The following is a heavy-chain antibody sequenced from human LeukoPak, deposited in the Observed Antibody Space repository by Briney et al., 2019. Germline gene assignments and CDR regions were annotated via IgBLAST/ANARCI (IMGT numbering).Heavy chain of an antibody. V-gene: IGHV1-18*01. D-gene: IGHD1-26*01. CDR2: ISPYNCNT. J-gene: IGHJ4*02. CDR1: GYTFTSYG. CDR3: ARISTTVAY. Sequence: GASVKVSCKASGYTFTSYGMSWVRQAPGQVLELMAWISPYNCNTNYAQKLQGRVTMTTDTSTSTAYMELRSLRSDDTAVYYCARISTTVAYGGQGPLVTVS.